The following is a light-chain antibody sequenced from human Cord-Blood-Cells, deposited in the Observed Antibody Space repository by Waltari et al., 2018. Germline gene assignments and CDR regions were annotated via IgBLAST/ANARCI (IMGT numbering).Light chain of an antibody. CDR1: SSDVGGYNY. V-gene: IGLV2-14*01. Sequence: QSALTQPASVSGSPGQSITISCTGTSSDVGGYNYVSWYQQHPGKAPKLMMYDVSRQRSGVASRFSGSQSGNMASLTISGLQAEDEADYYCSSYTSSSWVFGGGTKLPVL. J-gene: IGLJ3*02. CDR3: SSYTSSSWV. CDR2: DVS.